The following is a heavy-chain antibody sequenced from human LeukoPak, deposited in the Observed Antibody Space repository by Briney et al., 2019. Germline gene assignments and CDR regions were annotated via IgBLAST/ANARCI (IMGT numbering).Heavy chain of an antibody. CDR2: ISYDGSNK. J-gene: IGHJ6*02. D-gene: IGHD3-3*01. CDR1: GFTFSSYG. CDR3: AKDDSSITIFGVALSRYYGMDV. Sequence: PGGSLRLSCAASGFTFSSYGMHWVRQAPGKGLEWVAVISYDGSNKYYADSVKGRFTISRDNSKNTLYLQMNSLRAEDTAVYYCAKDDSSITIFGVALSRYYGMDVWGQGTTVTVSS. V-gene: IGHV3-30*18.